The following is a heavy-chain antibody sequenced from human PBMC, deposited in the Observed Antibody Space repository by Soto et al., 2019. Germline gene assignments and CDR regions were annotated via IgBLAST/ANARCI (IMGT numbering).Heavy chain of an antibody. CDR3: TRGDRGTEY. CDR2: IRHTGTYA. Sequence: QVQLVESGGGLVKPGGSLRLSCAASGFRFSDFYMNWIRQAPGKGLEWVAYIRHTGTYANYVDSVRGRFTISRDNAKSSLYLQINSLRAEDTAVYYCTRGDRGTEYWGQGTLVTVSS. CDR1: GFRFSDFY. J-gene: IGHJ4*02. V-gene: IGHV3-11*05. D-gene: IGHD2-15*01.